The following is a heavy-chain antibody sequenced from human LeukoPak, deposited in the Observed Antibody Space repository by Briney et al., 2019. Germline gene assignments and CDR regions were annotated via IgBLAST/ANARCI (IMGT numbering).Heavy chain of an antibody. CDR2: IYPGDSDT. Sequence: GESLKISCKGPGYSFTSYWIGWVRQMPGKGLEWMGIIYPGDSDTRYSPSFQGQVTISADKSISTAYLQWSSLKASDTAMYYCARQGAVTDCGSTSCYKDYWGQGTLVTVSS. V-gene: IGHV5-51*01. CDR1: GYSFTSYW. CDR3: ARQGAVTDCGSTSCYKDY. D-gene: IGHD2-2*02. J-gene: IGHJ4*02.